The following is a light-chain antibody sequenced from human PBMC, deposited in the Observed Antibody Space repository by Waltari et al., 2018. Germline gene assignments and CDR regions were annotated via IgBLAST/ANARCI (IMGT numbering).Light chain of an antibody. V-gene: IGKV1-12*01. CDR2: AAS. CDR3: QQAYSTPYT. Sequence: DIHMTQSPSSLSASVGDRVTIPCRASQRISSCLAWYQQKPGKAPELLIYAASSFQSGVPSRFSGSGSGTDFTLTISSLQPEDFATYYCQQAYSTPYTFGQGTKLEIK. J-gene: IGKJ2*01. CDR1: QRISSC.